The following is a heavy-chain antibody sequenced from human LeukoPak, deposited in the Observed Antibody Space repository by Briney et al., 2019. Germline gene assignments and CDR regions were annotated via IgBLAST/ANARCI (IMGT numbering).Heavy chain of an antibody. CDR3: AKSGGYGLIDY. D-gene: IGHD1-26*01. Sequence: SETLSLTCTVSGASISGSGYYWGWVRQPPGKGLEWIGNIYDSGSTYYNASLQSRATISIDTSKNQFSLRLSSVTAADTAMYYCAKSGGYGLIDYWAREPWAPSPQ. CDR1: GASISGSGYY. CDR2: IYDSGST. J-gene: IGHJ4*02. V-gene: IGHV4-39*01.